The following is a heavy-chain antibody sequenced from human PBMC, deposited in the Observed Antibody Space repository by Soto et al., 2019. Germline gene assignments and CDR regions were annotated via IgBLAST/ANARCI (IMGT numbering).Heavy chain of an antibody. CDR3: ARWYASESFGLAY. Sequence: QVPLVESGGGVVQPGRSLRLSCAASGFTFSSYGMHWVRQAPDKGLEWVAVIWYDGSNKYYGDSVKGRFTISGDNXKNRLYLQMNSLRAEDTEVYYCARWYASESFGLAYWGQGTLVTVSS. J-gene: IGHJ4*02. CDR2: IWYDGSNK. V-gene: IGHV3-33*01. D-gene: IGHD3-10*01. CDR1: GFTFSSYG.